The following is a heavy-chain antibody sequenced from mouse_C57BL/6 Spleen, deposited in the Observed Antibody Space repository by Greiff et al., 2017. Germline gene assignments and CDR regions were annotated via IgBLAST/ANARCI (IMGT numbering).Heavy chain of an antibody. D-gene: IGHD2-14*01. V-gene: IGHV5-9-1*02. CDR1: GFTFSSYA. CDR2: ISSGGDYI. Sequence: EVMLVESGEGLVKPGGSLKFSCEASGFTFSSYAMSWVRQTPEKRLEWVAYISSGGDYIHYADTVKGRCTISRDNARNTLYMQMSSLKSEDTAMDYCTRGKTGSVRSDFDYWGQGTTLTVSS. J-gene: IGHJ2*01. CDR3: TRGKTGSVRSDFDY.